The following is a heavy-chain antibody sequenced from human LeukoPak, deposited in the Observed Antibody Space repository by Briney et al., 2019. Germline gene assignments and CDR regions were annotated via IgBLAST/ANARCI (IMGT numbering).Heavy chain of an antibody. CDR1: GGSISSYY. V-gene: IGHV4-59*01. Sequence: SETLSLTCTVSGGSISSYYWSWIRQPPGKGLEWIGYIYYSGSTNYNPSLKSRVTISVDTSTNQFSLKPSSVTAADTAVYYCARGPLFARSYYYYMDVWGKGTTVTVSS. J-gene: IGHJ6*03. CDR3: ARGPLFARSYYYYMDV. CDR2: IYYSGST. D-gene: IGHD3-10*02.